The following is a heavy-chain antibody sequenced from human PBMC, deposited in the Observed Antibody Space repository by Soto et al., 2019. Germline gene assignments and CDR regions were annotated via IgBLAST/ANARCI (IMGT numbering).Heavy chain of an antibody. CDR1: GFTFDDYA. Sequence: EVQLVESGGGLVQPGRSLRLSCEASGFTFDDYAMHWVRQAPGKGLEWVSGISWNSGSIGYADSGKGRFTISRDNAKNSLYRQMNSLRAEDTALYYWAKDAITTVRGVISYCGMEVWGQGTTVSVSS. CDR3: AKDAITTVRGVISYCGMEV. CDR2: ISWNSGSI. V-gene: IGHV3-9*01. J-gene: IGHJ6*02. D-gene: IGHD3-10*01.